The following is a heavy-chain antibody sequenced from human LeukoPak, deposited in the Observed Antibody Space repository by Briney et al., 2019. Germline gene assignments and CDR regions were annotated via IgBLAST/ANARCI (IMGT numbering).Heavy chain of an antibody. V-gene: IGHV4-39*01. Sequence: SETLSLTCTVSGGSISSSNYYWGWIRQPPGKGLEWIGSIYYSGSTYYNPSLKSRVTISVVTSKNQFSLKLSSVTAADTAVSYWARQFPHATEGFDIWGQGTMVTVSS. D-gene: IGHD2-15*01. CDR3: ARQFPHATEGFDI. CDR1: GGSISSSNYY. CDR2: IYYSGST. J-gene: IGHJ3*02.